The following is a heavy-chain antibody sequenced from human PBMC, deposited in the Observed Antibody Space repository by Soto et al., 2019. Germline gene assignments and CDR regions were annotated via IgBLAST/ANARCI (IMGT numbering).Heavy chain of an antibody. J-gene: IGHJ6*01. CDR1: GCNFSENG. D-gene: IGHD1-1*01. CDR2: ISTYTGRT. Sequence: VSLKGCGKASGCNFSENGIGWVRQPPVQGLEWMGWISTYTGRTNYAQKFQGRVTLTTDTSTRKENMNLRRLRPDDTAVYFWAREGTLAPNCNQRMDVWGQGTTVPASS. CDR3: AREGTLAPNCNQRMDV. V-gene: IGHV1-18*04.